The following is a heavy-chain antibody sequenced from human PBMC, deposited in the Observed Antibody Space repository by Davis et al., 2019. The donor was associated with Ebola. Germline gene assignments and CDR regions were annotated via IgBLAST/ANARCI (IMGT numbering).Heavy chain of an antibody. J-gene: IGHJ4*02. V-gene: IGHV3-7*01. CDR3: ARDSYGGIDF. Sequence: GESLKISCAASGFTFSSYWMSWVRQAPGKGLEWVANIKQDGSEKYYVDSVKGRFTISRDNSKNTLYLQANGLRAEDTAVYYCARDSYGGIDFWGQGTLVTVSS. CDR1: GFTFSSYW. D-gene: IGHD4-23*01. CDR2: IKQDGSEK.